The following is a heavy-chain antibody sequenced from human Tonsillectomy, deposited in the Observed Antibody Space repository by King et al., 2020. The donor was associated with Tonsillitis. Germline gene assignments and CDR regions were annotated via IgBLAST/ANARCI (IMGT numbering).Heavy chain of an antibody. CDR1: GVTFSRYT. V-gene: IGHV3-30*04. Sequence: VQLVESGGGVVQPGRSLRLSCAASGVTFSRYTMHWVRQAPGKGLEWVTVISFDGNNKYYAASVKGRFTISRDNSKNTLYLQMKSLRAEDTAVYYCARVDSGVAGGPLSASIWGQGTMVTVSS. CDR2: ISFDGNNK. D-gene: IGHD6-19*01. CDR3: ARVDSGVAGGPLSASI. J-gene: IGHJ3*02.